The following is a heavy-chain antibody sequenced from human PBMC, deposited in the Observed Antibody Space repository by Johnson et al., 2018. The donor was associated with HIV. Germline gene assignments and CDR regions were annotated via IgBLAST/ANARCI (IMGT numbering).Heavy chain of an antibody. J-gene: IGHJ3*02. Sequence: QVQLVESGGGVVQPGRSLRLSCAASGFTFSSYAMHWVRQAPGKGLEWVALISYDGSNKYYAGSVKGRFTISRDNSKNTLYLQMNSLRAEDTALYYCARDNPYTTAMGIGGAFDIWGQGTMVTVSS. D-gene: IGHD1-1*01. CDR1: GFTFSSYA. CDR3: ARDNPYTTAMGIGGAFDI. V-gene: IGHV3-30*04. CDR2: ISYDGSNK.